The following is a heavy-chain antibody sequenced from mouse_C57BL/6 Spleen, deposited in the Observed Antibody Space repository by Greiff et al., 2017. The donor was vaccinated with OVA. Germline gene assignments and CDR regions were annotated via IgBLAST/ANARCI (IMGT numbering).Heavy chain of an antibody. CDR2: ISSGSSTI. V-gene: IGHV5-17*01. CDR1: GFTFSDYG. Sequence: EVQRVESGGGLVKPGGSLKLSCAASGFTFSDYGMHWVRQAPEKGLEWVAYISSGSSTIYYADTVKGRFTISRDNAKNTLFLHMTSLRSEDTAMYYCARPYGSSYGYFDVWGTGTTVTVSS. J-gene: IGHJ1*03. D-gene: IGHD1-1*01. CDR3: ARPYGSSYGYFDV.